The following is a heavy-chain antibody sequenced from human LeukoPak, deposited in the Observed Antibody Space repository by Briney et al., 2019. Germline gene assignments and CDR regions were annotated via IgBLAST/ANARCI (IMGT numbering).Heavy chain of an antibody. CDR1: GGSFSSSYW. Sequence: SETLSLTCAVSGGSFSSSYWWWVVRQPAGGRQGWVGDIYHSGSTNYNPSLKSRVTISVDKSKNQFSLKLSSVTAADTAVYYCASNTKNGTGCYSPRHDYWGQGTRVTVSA. D-gene: IGHD3-10*01. CDR2: IYHSGST. CDR3: ASNTKNGTGCYSPRHDY. V-gene: IGHV4-4*02. J-gene: IGHJ4*02.